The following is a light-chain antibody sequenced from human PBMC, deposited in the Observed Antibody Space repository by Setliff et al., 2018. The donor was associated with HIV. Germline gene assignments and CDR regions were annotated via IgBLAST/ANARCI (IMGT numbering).Light chain of an antibody. CDR2: EVT. CDR3: YSYAGNNFYV. V-gene: IGLV2-8*01. J-gene: IGLJ1*01. CDR1: TSDIGNFDY. Sequence: QSALTQPPSASGSPGQSVSISCTGTTSDIGNFDYVSWYQQHPAKAPKLIIYEVTKRPSGVPDRFSGPKSDNTASLTVSGLQTEDEADYYCYSYAGNNFYVFGSGTKVTVL.